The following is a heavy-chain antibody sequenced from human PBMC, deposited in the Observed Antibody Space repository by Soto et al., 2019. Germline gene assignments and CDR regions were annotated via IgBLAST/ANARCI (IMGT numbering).Heavy chain of an antibody. Sequence: GASVKVSCKASGYTFTGYYMHWVRQAPGQGLEWLGWINPNSGGTNYAQKFQGWVTMTRDTSISTAYMELSRLRSDDTAVYYCARSLFGGTNGVFSNWYYMDVWGKGTTVTGSS. CDR2: INPNSGGT. CDR3: ARSLFGGTNGVFSNWYYMDV. J-gene: IGHJ6*03. V-gene: IGHV1-2*04. D-gene: IGHD2-8*01. CDR1: GYTFTGYY.